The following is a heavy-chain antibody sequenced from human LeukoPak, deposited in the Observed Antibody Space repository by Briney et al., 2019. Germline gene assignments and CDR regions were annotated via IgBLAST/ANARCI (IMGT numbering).Heavy chain of an antibody. J-gene: IGHJ4*02. D-gene: IGHD5-18*01. CDR1: GGSISSSSYY. V-gene: IGHV4-39*07. CDR3: AMETGGYSYGLFDY. CDR2: IYYIGST. Sequence: KSSETLSLTCTVSGGSISSSSYYWGWIRQPPGKGLEWIGNIYYIGSTFYNPSLKSRVTISVDTSKNQFSLKLSSVTAADTAVYYCAMETGGYSYGLFDYWGQGTLVTVSS.